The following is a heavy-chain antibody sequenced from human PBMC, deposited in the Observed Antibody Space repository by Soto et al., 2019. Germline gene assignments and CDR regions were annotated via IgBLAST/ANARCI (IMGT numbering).Heavy chain of an antibody. D-gene: IGHD2-8*01. Sequence: SVKVSCKASGGTFSSYSISWVRQAPGQGLEWMGGIIPMFGTANYAQKCQGGGTITADESTSTAYMELSSLRSEDTAVYYCARGRIFPSYCTIGVCYYYYGMDVWGQATTVTVSS. CDR3: ARGRIFPSYCTIGVCYYYYGMDV. V-gene: IGHV1-69*13. CDR1: GGTFSSYS. CDR2: IIPMFGTA. J-gene: IGHJ6*02.